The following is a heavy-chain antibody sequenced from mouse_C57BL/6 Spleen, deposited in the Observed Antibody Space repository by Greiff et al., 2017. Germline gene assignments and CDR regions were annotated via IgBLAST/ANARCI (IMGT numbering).Heavy chain of an antibody. CDR1: GYTFTGYW. V-gene: IGHV1-9*01. D-gene: IGHD1-1*01. CDR2: VLPGSCST. CDR3: ARRDYGSPWFAY. J-gene: IGHJ3*01. Sequence: VQLQQSGAELMKPGASVKLSCKATGYTFTGYWIAWVKQRPGHGLEWIGEVLPGSCSTNYNEKFKGKATFTAATSSTTADMQLSSLTTEDSAMYYCARRDYGSPWFAYWGQGTLVTVSA.